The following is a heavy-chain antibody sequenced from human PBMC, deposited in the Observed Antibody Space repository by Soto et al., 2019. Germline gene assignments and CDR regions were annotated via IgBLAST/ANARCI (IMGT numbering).Heavy chain of an antibody. Sequence: SQTLSLTCAISGDSVSSNSAAWNWIRQSPSRGLEWLGRTYYRSKWYNDYAVSVKSRITINPDTSKNQFSLQLNSVTPEDTAVYYCARSKHYDFWSGYYYNWFDPWGQGTLVTVSS. J-gene: IGHJ5*02. CDR1: GDSVSSNSAA. CDR2: TYYRSKWYN. D-gene: IGHD3-3*01. V-gene: IGHV6-1*01. CDR3: ARSKHYDFWSGYYYNWFDP.